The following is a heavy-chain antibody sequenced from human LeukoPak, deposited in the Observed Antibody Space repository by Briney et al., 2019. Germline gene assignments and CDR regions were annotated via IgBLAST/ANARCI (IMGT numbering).Heavy chain of an antibody. J-gene: IGHJ4*02. V-gene: IGHV3-74*01. CDR1: GFTFSNYW. CDR2: INTDGSAT. D-gene: IGHD6-13*01. Sequence: GGSLRLSCAASGFTFSNYWMHWVRQAPGKGLVWVAHINTDGSATTYGDAAKGRFTVSRDNANNTLSLEMNSLRVEDTAVYYCARGTAAAAGIDYWDQGTLVTVSS. CDR3: ARGTAAAAGIDY.